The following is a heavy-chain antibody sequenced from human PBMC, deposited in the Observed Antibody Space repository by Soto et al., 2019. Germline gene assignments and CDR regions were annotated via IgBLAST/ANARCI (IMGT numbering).Heavy chain of an antibody. CDR2: INHSGST. D-gene: IGHD3-10*01. V-gene: IGHV4-34*01. CDR1: GGSFSGYY. J-gene: IGHJ6*02. CDR3: ARGDFYGSGSYQYGMDV. Sequence: PSETLSLTCAVYGGSFSGYYWSWIRQPPGKGLEWIGEINHSGSTNYNPSLKSRVTISVDTSKNQFSLKLSSVTAADTAVYYCARGDFYGSGSYQYGMDVWGQGTTVTVSS.